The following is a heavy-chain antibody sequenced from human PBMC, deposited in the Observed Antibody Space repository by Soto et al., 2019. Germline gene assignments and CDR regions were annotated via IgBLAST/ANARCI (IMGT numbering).Heavy chain of an antibody. CDR3: AREGYCSGGSCYNPGWFDP. Sequence: AASVKVSCKASGGTFSSYTISWVRQAPGQGLEWMGRIIPILGIANYAQKFQGRVTITADKSTSTAYMELSSLRSEDTAVYYCAREGYCSGGSCYNPGWFDPWGQGTLVTVSS. J-gene: IGHJ5*02. CDR2: IIPILGIA. V-gene: IGHV1-69*04. CDR1: GGTFSSYT. D-gene: IGHD2-15*01.